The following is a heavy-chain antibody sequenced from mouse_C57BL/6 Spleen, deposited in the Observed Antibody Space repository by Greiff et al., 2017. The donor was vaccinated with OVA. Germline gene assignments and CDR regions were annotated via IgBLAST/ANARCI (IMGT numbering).Heavy chain of an antibody. CDR2: IDPETGGT. CDR1: GYTFTDYE. J-gene: IGHJ4*01. Sequence: QVQLQQSGAELVRPGASVTLSCKASGYTFTDYEMHWVKQTPVHGLEWIGAIDPETGGTAYNQKFKGKAILTADKSSSTAYMELRSLTSEDSAVYYCTRGSITTMAMDYWGQGTSVTVSS. V-gene: IGHV1-15*01. D-gene: IGHD1-1*01. CDR3: TRGSITTMAMDY.